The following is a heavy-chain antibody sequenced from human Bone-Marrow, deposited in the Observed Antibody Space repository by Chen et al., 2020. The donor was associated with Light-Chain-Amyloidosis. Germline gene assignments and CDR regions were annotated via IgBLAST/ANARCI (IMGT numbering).Heavy chain of an antibody. CDR1: GYTFPNYW. CDR3: ARRRDGYNFDY. CDR2: IYPDDSDA. V-gene: IGHV5-51*01. Sequence: EVQLEQSGPAVNKPGESLKIPCRGSGYTFPNYWIGWVRQMPGKGLELMGVIYPDDSDARYSPSFEGQVTISADKSITSAYLQWRSLKASDTAMYYCARRRDGYNFDYWGQGTLVTVSS. J-gene: IGHJ4*02. D-gene: IGHD5-12*01.